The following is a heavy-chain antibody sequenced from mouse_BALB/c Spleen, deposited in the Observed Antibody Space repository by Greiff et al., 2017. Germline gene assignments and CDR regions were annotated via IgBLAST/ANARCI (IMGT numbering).Heavy chain of an antibody. Sequence: DVKLVESGPGLVKPSQSLSLTCTVTGYSITSDYAWNWIRQFPGNKLEWMGYISYSGSTSYNPSLKSRISITRDTSKNQFFLQLNSVTTEDTATYYCARSYYGVDYWGQGTTLTVSS. D-gene: IGHD2-13*01. V-gene: IGHV3-2*02. J-gene: IGHJ2*01. CDR1: GYSITSDYA. CDR3: ARSYYGVDY. CDR2: ISYSGST.